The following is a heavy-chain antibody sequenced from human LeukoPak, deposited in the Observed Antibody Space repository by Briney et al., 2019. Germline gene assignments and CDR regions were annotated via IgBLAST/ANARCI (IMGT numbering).Heavy chain of an antibody. J-gene: IGHJ6*03. CDR1: GGSISSSSYY. CDR3: ARVSAARAPGHYYYYYMDV. D-gene: IGHD6-6*01. CDR2: IYYSGST. Sequence: SETLSLTCTVSGGSISSSSYYWGWIRQPPGKGLEWIGSIYYSGSTYYNPSLKSRVTISVDTSKNQFSLKLSSVTAADTAVYYCARVSAARAPGHYYYYYMDVWGKGTTVTVSS. V-gene: IGHV4-39*07.